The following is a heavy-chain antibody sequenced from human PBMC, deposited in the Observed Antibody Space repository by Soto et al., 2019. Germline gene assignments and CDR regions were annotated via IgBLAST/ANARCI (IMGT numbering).Heavy chain of an antibody. V-gene: IGHV4-59*01. CDR1: GGSISSYY. Sequence: ETLSLTCTVSGGSISSYYWSWIRQPPGKGLEWIGYIYYSGSTDYNPSLKSRVTISVDTSKNQFSLKLSSVTAADTAVYYCARGVVVVAATSSIRDYYYMDVWGKGTTVTVS. D-gene: IGHD2-15*01. CDR3: ARGVVVVAATSSIRDYYYMDV. CDR2: IYYSGST. J-gene: IGHJ6*03.